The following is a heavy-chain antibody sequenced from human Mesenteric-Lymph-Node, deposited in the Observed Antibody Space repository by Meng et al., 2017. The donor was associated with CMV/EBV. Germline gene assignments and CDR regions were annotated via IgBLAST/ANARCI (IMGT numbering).Heavy chain of an antibody. CDR3: AREGLLSIAARLYYFDY. D-gene: IGHD6-6*01. CDR2: MNPNSGNT. Sequence: ASVKVSCKASGYTFTSYDINWVRQATGQGLEWMGWMNPNSGNTGYAQKFQGRVTMTRNTSISTAYMELSRLRSDDTAVYYCAREGLLSIAARLYYFDYWGQGTLVTVSS. J-gene: IGHJ4*02. V-gene: IGHV1-8*01. CDR1: GYTFTSYD.